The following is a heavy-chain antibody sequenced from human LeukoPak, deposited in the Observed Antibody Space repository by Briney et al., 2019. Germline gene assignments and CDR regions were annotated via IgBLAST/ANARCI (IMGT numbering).Heavy chain of an antibody. J-gene: IGHJ6*02. V-gene: IGHV3-21*01. CDR2: VSGSGVST. Sequence: GGSLRLSCAASGFAFSDYSMSWVRQTPGKGLEWVSTVSGSGVSTNYADSVKGRFTISRDNAKNSLYLQMNSLRAEDTAVYYCARDLRLGHCSGGSCYSGGGDYYYYGMDVWGQGTTVTVSS. D-gene: IGHD2-15*01. CDR3: ARDLRLGHCSGGSCYSGGGDYYYYGMDV. CDR1: GFAFSDYS.